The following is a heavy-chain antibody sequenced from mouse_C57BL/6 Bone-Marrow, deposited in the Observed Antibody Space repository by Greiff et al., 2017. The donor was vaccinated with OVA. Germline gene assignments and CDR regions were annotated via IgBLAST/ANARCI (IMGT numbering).Heavy chain of an antibody. Sequence: EVKLVESGGGLVQPGGSLKLSCAASGFTFSDYYMYWVRQTPEKRLEWVAYISNGGGSTYYPDTVKGRFTISRDNAKNTLYLQMSRLKSEDTAMYYCARKGDYYGSSYDYAMDYWGQGTSVTVSS. CDR2: ISNGGGST. J-gene: IGHJ4*01. V-gene: IGHV5-12*01. CDR3: ARKGDYYGSSYDYAMDY. D-gene: IGHD1-1*01. CDR1: GFTFSDYY.